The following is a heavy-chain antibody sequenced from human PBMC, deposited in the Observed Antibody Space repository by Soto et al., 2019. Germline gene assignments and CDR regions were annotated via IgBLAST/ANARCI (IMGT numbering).Heavy chain of an antibody. CDR1: GFPFGENA. Sequence: GGSLRLSCAASGFPFGENAMSWVRQAPGEGLEWVSGISDSGATTYYADSVRGRFTISRDNSKNTLYLQRKSLRAEDSASYYCAKEDTSSGSLDYWGQGALVTVSS. D-gene: IGHD6-19*01. CDR3: AKEDTSSGSLDY. V-gene: IGHV3-23*01. J-gene: IGHJ4*02. CDR2: ISDSGATT.